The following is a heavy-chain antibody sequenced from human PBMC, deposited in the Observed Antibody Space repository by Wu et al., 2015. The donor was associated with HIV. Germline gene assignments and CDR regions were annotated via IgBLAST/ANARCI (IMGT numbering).Heavy chain of an antibody. CDR1: GYTFTGYY. CDR3: ARGAVCRNYYDSSGYQYYFDY. CDR2: INPNSGGT. Sequence: QVQLVQSGAEVKKPGASVKVSCKASGYTFTGYYMHWVRQAPGQGLEWMGWINPNSGGTNYAQKFQGRVTMTRDTSISTAYMELSRLRSDDTAVYYCARGAVCRNYYDSSGYQYYFDYWGQGTLVTVSS. V-gene: IGHV1-2*02. J-gene: IGHJ4*02. D-gene: IGHD3-22*01.